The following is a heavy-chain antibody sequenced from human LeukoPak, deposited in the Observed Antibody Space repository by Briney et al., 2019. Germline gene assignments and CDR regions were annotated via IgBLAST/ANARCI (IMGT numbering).Heavy chain of an antibody. CDR3: ARGRSVSARALAY. J-gene: IGHJ4*02. D-gene: IGHD2-8*01. CDR2: INHSGST. CDR1: GGSFSGYY. Sequence: PSETLSLTCAVYGGSFSGYYWSWIRQPPGKGLEWNGEINHSGSTNYNPSLKSRVTISVDTSKNQFSLKLSSVTAADTAVYYCARGRSVSARALAYWGQGTLVTVSS. V-gene: IGHV4-34*01.